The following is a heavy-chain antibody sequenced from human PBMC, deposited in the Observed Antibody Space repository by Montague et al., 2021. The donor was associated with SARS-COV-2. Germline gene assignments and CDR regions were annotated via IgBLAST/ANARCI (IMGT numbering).Heavy chain of an antibody. CDR3: AREFRTYGYGGQYWYFDL. CDR2: IYHSGST. D-gene: IGHD3-10*01. J-gene: IGHJ2*01. Sequence: SETLSLTCAVSGGSISSSHWWSWVRQPPGKGLVWIGEIYHSGSTNYNPSLKSRVTISIDKSKNQFSLKLSSVTAADTAVYYCAREFRTYGYGGQYWYFDLWGRGTLVTVSS. V-gene: IGHV4-4*02. CDR1: GGSISSSHW.